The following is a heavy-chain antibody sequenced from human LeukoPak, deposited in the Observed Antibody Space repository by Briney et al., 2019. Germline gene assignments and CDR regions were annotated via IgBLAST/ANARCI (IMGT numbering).Heavy chain of an antibody. J-gene: IGHJ6*02. D-gene: IGHD3-22*01. CDR1: GGTFSSYA. Sequence: SVKVSCKASGGTFSSYAISWVRQAPGQGLEWMGGIIPIFGTANYAQKFQGRVTITADGSTSTAYMELSSLRSEDTAVYYCAVYDSTRRGMDVWGQGTTVTVSS. CDR2: IIPIFGTA. V-gene: IGHV1-69*13. CDR3: AVYDSTRRGMDV.